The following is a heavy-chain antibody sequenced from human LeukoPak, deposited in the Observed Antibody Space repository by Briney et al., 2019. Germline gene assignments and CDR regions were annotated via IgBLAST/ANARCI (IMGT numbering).Heavy chain of an antibody. CDR2: IYSGGST. J-gene: IGHJ2*01. V-gene: IGHV3-53*04. D-gene: IGHD5-18*01. Sequence: GGSLRLSCAASGFTVSSNYMSWVRQAPGKGLEWVSVIYSGGSTYYADSVKGRFTISRHNSKNTLYLQMNSLRAEDTAVYYCAREGGVDTAMVTDWYFDLWGRGTPVTVSS. CDR1: GFTVSSNY. CDR3: AREGGVDTAMVTDWYFDL.